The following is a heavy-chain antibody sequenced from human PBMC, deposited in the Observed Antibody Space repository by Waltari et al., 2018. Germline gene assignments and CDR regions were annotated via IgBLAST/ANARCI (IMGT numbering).Heavy chain of an antibody. D-gene: IGHD4-4*01. CDR2: IYTRGTT. CDR1: GGSISSYF. CDR3: ARGPLMTTVTQYYFDY. Sequence: QVQLQESAPGLVKPSETLSLTCTVSGGSISSYFWTWIRQPAGKGLEWIGRIYTRGTTNYNPSLKGRVTRSVDTSKNQFSLKLTSVTAADTAVYYCARGPLMTTVTQYYFDYWGQGNLVTVSS. J-gene: IGHJ4*02. V-gene: IGHV4-4*07.